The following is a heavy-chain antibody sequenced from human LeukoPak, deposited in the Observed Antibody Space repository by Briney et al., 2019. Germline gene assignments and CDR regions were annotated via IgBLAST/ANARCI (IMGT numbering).Heavy chain of an antibody. CDR2: IYSGGNT. D-gene: IGHD2-21*01. J-gene: IGHJ4*02. V-gene: IGHV3-53*01. Sequence: GGSLRLSCAASGFTASSNYMSWVRQAPGKRLEWGSVIYSGGNTYYADSVKGRFTISRDSSKNTPYLQMNSLRAEDTAVYYCARGRPYFDYWGQGTLVTVSS. CDR1: GFTASSNY. CDR3: ARGRPYFDY.